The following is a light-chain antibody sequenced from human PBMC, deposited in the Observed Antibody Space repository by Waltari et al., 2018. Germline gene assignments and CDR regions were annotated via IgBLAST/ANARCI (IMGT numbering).Light chain of an antibody. Sequence: QSVLTQPPSASGAPGQRVTISCSGSKSNIGSNLVSWYQHFPGTAPKLLIYKNSQRPSGVPDRFSGSKSGTSASLGISGLRSEDEADYYCVAWDDILRGYVFGIGTKVTVL. CDR2: KNS. J-gene: IGLJ1*01. V-gene: IGLV1-47*01. CDR3: VAWDDILRGYV. CDR1: KSNIGSNL.